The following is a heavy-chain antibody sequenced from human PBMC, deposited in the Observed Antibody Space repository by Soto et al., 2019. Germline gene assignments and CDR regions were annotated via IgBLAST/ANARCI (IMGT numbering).Heavy chain of an antibody. D-gene: IGHD3-22*01. Sequence: ASVKVSCKASGGTFSSYAISWVRQAPGQGLEWMGGIIPIFGTANYAQKFQGRVTITADESTSTAYMELSSLRSEDTAVYYCARGADHLYDSSGYLTPPFDYWGQGTLVTVSS. J-gene: IGHJ4*02. CDR3: ARGADHLYDSSGYLTPPFDY. CDR2: IIPIFGTA. CDR1: GGTFSSYA. V-gene: IGHV1-69*13.